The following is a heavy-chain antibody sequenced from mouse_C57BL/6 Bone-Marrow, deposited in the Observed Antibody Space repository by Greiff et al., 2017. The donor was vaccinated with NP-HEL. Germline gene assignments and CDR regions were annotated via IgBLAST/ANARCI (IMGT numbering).Heavy chain of an antibody. CDR3: ARRAGGYFDV. V-gene: IGHV1-76*01. Sequence: VMLVESGAELVRPGASVKLSCKASGYTFTDYYINWVKQRPGQGLEWIARIYPGSGNTYYNEKFKGKATLTAEKSSSTAYMQLSSLTSEDSAVYFCARRAGGYFDVWGTGTTVTVSS. D-gene: IGHD3-1*01. J-gene: IGHJ1*03. CDR1: GYTFTDYY. CDR2: IYPGSGNT.